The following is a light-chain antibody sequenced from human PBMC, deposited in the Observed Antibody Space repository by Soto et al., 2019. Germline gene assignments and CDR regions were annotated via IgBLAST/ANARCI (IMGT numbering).Light chain of an antibody. Sequence: QSVLTQPPSASGSPGQSVTISCTGTSSDVGGYNYLSWYQHRPGKAPQLIIYEVTKRPSGVPNRFFGSKSGNTASLTVSGLQAEDEADYFCQAYDYSLTASVFGGGTKLTVL. J-gene: IGLJ3*02. CDR2: EVT. V-gene: IGLV2-8*01. CDR1: SSDVGGYNY. CDR3: QAYDYSLTASV.